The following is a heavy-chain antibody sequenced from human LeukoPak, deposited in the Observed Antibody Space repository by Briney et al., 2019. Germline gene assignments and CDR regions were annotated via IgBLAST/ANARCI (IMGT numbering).Heavy chain of an antibody. V-gene: IGHV3-30*02. CDR3: AASKNPTDAFDI. CDR1: GFTFSSYG. J-gene: IGHJ3*02. D-gene: IGHD1-14*01. Sequence: PGGSLRLSCVASGFTFSSYGMHWVRQAPGRGLEWVAFIRYDGTNKYYADSVKGRFTISRDNSKNTLYLQMGSLRAEDMAVYYCAASKNPTDAFDIWGQGTMVTVSS. CDR2: IRYDGTNK.